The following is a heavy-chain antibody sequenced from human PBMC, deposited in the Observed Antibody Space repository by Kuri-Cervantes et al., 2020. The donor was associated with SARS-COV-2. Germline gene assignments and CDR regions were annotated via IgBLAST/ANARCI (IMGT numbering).Heavy chain of an antibody. CDR1: GFTFSSYS. J-gene: IGHJ4*02. CDR2: ISSSSSTI. V-gene: IGHV3-48*01. D-gene: IGHD3-3*01. CDR3: AKDFWSGYYYFDY. Sequence: GGSLRLSCAASGFTFSSYSMNWVRQAPGKGLEWVSYISSSSSTIYYADSVKGRFTISRDNAKNSLYLQMNSLRAEDTAVYYCAKDFWSGYYYFDYWGQGTLVTVSS.